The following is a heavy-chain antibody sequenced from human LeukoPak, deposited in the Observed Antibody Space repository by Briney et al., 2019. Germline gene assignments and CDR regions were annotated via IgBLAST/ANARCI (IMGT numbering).Heavy chain of an antibody. J-gene: IGHJ1*01. CDR3: ARSGMAVAATPWD. D-gene: IGHD6-19*01. CDR2: INGDGSST. V-gene: IGHV3-74*01. Sequence: PGGSLRLSCAASGFSFSGSWMHWVRQAPEKGLMWVSLINGDGSSTYYADSVKGRFTISRDNVKNSLFLQINILRAEDTAVYYCARSGMAVAATPWDWGQGTLVTVSS. CDR1: GFSFSGSW.